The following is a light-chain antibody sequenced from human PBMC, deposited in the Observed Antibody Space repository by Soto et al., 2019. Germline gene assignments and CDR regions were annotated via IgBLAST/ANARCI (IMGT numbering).Light chain of an antibody. Sequence: IVFSQSPASVSLTPGETATLSYRASQSVSSYLTWYQQKPGQAPRLLIYDASNRATGIPARFSGSGSGTDYTLTISSLEPEDFAVYYCQQRSNCPSVTSAHGTRLEI. CDR1: QSVSSY. V-gene: IGKV3-11*01. CDR2: DAS. J-gene: IGKJ5*01. CDR3: QQRSNCPSVT.